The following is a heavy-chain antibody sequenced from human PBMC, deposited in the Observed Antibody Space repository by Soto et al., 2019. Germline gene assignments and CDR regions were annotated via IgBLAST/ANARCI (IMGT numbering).Heavy chain of an antibody. V-gene: IGHV2-5*02. J-gene: IGHJ4*02. D-gene: IGHD6-19*01. Sequence: QITLKESGPTLVKPTQTHTLTCTFSGFSLSTSGVGVGWIRQPPGKALEWLALIYWDDDKRYSPSLKSRLTITKDTSKNQVVLTMTNMDPVDTATYYCAHYLEVPAASPFGSGWYNDYWGQGTLVTVSS. CDR3: AHYLEVPAASPFGSGWYNDY. CDR1: GFSLSTSGVG. CDR2: IYWDDDK.